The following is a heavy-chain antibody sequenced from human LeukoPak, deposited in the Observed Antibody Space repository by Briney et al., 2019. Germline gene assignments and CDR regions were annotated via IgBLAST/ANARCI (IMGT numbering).Heavy chain of an antibody. V-gene: IGHV3-7*01. J-gene: IGHJ4*02. CDR2: IKQDGSEK. D-gene: IGHD3-3*01. CDR3: ARVHDFWKSFDY. CDR1: GFTLSSYW. Sequence: PGGSLRLSCAASGFTLSSYWMSWVRQAPGKGLEWVANIKQDGSEKYYVDSVKGRFTISRDNAKSSLYLQMNSLRAEDTAVYYCARVHDFWKSFDYWGQGTLVTVSS.